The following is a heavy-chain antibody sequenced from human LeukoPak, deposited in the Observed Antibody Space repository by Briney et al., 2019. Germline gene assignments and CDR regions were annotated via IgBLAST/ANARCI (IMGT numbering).Heavy chain of an antibody. Sequence: GASVKVSCKASGYTFTSYGISWVRQAPGQGLEWMGWISAYNGNTNYAQKLQGRVTMTTDTSTGTAYMELRSLRSGDTAVYYCARDRRGSSWYNAFDIWGQGTMVTVSS. CDR1: GYTFTSYG. CDR2: ISAYNGNT. CDR3: ARDRRGSSWYNAFDI. D-gene: IGHD6-13*01. J-gene: IGHJ3*02. V-gene: IGHV1-18*01.